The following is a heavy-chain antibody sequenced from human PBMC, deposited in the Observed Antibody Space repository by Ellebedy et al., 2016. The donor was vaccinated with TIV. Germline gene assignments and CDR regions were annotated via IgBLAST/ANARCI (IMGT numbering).Heavy chain of an antibody. CDR2: ISSGITTT. CDR1: GFTFSSYS. CDR3: ARDGNSVGGTYWYFDL. Sequence: GESLKISCAATGFTFSSYSMNWVRQAPGKGLEWVSYISSGITTTYYADSVKGRFTISRDNAKNSLYLQMNSLRDEDTAVYYCARDGNSVGGTYWYFDLWGRGTLVTVS. V-gene: IGHV3-48*02. J-gene: IGHJ2*01. D-gene: IGHD1-26*01.